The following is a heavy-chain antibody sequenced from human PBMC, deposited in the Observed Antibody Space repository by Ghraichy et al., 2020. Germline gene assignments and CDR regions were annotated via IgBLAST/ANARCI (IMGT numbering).Heavy chain of an antibody. V-gene: IGHV3-23*01. J-gene: IGHJ4*02. CDR1: GFTFSTYA. Sequence: GGSLRLSCAASGFTFSTYAMSWVRQAQGKGLEWVSSISGSGGATYYADSVKGRFSISRENSQTTANLQMNSLRAEDTAVYFCAKDLWSGHDAGDLFEYWGQGTLVTVSS. CDR3: AKDLWSGHDAGDLFEY. CDR2: ISGSGGAT. D-gene: IGHD2-21*01.